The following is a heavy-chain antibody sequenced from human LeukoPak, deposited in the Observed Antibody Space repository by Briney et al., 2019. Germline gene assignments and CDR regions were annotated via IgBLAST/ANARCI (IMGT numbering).Heavy chain of an antibody. Sequence: GGSLRLSCAASGFTFSSYGMHWVRQAPGKGLEWVAFIRYDGSNKHYADSVKGRFTISRDNSKNTLYLQMNSLRAEDTAVYYCAKAGEGRYFDWLLLDYWGQGTLVTVSS. D-gene: IGHD3-9*01. J-gene: IGHJ4*02. V-gene: IGHV3-30*02. CDR2: IRYDGSNK. CDR3: AKAGEGRYFDWLLLDY. CDR1: GFTFSSYG.